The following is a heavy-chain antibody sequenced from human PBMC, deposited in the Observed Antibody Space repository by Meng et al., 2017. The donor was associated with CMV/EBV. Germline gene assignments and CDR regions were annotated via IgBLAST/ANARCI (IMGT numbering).Heavy chain of an antibody. CDR2: IKQDGSEK. Sequence: GESLKISCAASGFTFSSYWMSWVRQAPGKGLEWVANIKQDGSEKYYVDSVKGRFTISRDNAKNSLYLQMNSLRAEDTALYYCAKVYATGGYYYGMDVWGQGTTVTVSS. V-gene: IGHV3-7*03. D-gene: IGHD2-2*02. J-gene: IGHJ6*02. CDR1: GFTFSSYW. CDR3: AKVYATGGYYYGMDV.